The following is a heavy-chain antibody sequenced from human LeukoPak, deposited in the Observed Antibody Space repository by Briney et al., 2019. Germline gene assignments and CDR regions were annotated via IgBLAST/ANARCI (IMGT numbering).Heavy chain of an antibody. J-gene: IGHJ4*02. V-gene: IGHV3-7*05. D-gene: IGHD2/OR15-2a*01. CDR2: IKQDGGEK. Sequence: GGSLRLSCAASGFTFGSYWMSWVRQAPGKGLEWVANIKQDGGEKYYVDSVKGRFTVSRDNARNSLYLQMNSLRVEDTAVYYCARDLYGHFESWGQGTLATVSS. CDR1: GFTFGSYW. CDR3: ARDLYGHFES.